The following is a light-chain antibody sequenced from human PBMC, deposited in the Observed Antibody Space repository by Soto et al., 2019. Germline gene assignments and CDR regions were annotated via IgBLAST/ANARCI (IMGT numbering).Light chain of an antibody. J-gene: IGKJ3*01. CDR3: QQRSNWPPV. CDR2: DAF. Sequence: EIVLTQSPATLSLSPGERATLSCRASESVKNYLAWYQQKPGQAPRLLISDAFNRAPGIPARFRGSGSGTDFTLTISSLEPEDFAVYYCQQRSNWPPVFGPGTKVDI. CDR1: ESVKNY. V-gene: IGKV3-11*01.